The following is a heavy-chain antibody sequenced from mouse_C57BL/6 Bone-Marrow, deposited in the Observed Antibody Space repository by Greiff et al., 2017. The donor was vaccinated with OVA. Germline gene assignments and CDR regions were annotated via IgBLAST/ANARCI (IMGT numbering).Heavy chain of an antibody. CDR2: IHPNSGST. V-gene: IGHV1-64*01. D-gene: IGHD2-2*01. CDR3: AREHGYGVNYFDY. J-gene: IGHJ2*01. CDR1: GYTFTSYW. Sequence: VQLQQPGAELVKPGASVKLSCKASGYTFTSYWMHWVKQRPGQGLEWIGMIHPNSGSTNYNEKFKSKATLTVDKSSSTAYMQLSSLTSEDSAVYYCAREHGYGVNYFDYWGQGTTLTVSS.